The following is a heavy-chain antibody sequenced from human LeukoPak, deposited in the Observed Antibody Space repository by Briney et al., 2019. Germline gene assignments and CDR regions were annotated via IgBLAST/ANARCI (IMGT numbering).Heavy chain of an antibody. CDR2: IYYSGST. Sequence: SETLSLTCTVSGGSISSSSYYWGWIRQPPGKGLEWIGSIYYSGSTYYNPSLKSRVTISVDTSKNQFSLKLSSVTAADTAVYYCARQNYDFWSGCYPYYFDYWGQGTLVTVSS. J-gene: IGHJ4*02. V-gene: IGHV4-39*01. CDR3: ARQNYDFWSGCYPYYFDY. D-gene: IGHD3-3*01. CDR1: GGSISSSSYY.